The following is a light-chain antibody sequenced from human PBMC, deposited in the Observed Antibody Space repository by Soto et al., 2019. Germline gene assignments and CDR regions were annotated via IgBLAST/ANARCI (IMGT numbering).Light chain of an antibody. CDR2: DAS. Sequence: EIVLTQSPATLSLSPGERATLSWRASQSVSSYSAWYQQRPGQAPRLLIYDASNRATGIPARFSGSGSGTDFTLTISRLEPEDFAVYYCQQFSSYPLTFGGGTKVDIK. CDR3: QQFSSYPLT. CDR1: QSVSSY. J-gene: IGKJ4*01. V-gene: IGKV3-11*01.